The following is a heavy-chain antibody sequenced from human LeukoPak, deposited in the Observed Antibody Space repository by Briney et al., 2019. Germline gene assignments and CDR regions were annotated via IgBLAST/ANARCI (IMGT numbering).Heavy chain of an antibody. D-gene: IGHD2-2*01. V-gene: IGHV1-69*05. Sequence: ASVKVSCRASGCTFSSYAISWVRQAPGQGLEWMGGIIPIFGTANYAQKFQGRVTITTDESTSTAYMELSSPRSEDTAVYYCARGGGGPPGPLHRYSSSTSCPFDYWRQGTLVTVSS. CDR2: IIPIFGTA. CDR3: ARGGGGPPGPLHRYSSSTSCPFDY. J-gene: IGHJ4*02. CDR1: GCTFSSYA.